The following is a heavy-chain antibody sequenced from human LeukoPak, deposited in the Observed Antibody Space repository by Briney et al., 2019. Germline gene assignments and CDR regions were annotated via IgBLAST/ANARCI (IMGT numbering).Heavy chain of an antibody. CDR3: ARGFVLGAAKNYFDY. D-gene: IGHD2-21*02. CDR1: GFTFTNYA. CDR2: ISYDGTNK. V-gene: IGHV3-30-3*01. J-gene: IGHJ4*02. Sequence: RSLRLSCAASGFTFTNYALHWVRQAPGKGLEWVAVISYDGTNKYYADSVKGRFTISRDNSKNTLSLRMNSLRAEDTALYYCARGFVLGAAKNYFDYWGQGALVTVSS.